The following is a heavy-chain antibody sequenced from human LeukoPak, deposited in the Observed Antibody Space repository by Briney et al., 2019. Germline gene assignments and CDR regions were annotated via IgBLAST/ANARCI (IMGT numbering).Heavy chain of an antibody. V-gene: IGHV3-33*03. Sequence: GGSLRLSWAASGFTFSTYGMHGVRQAPGKGLEWVAVIWNDGSNKYYADSVKGRFTISRDNSKNTLYLQMNSLRAEDTAVYYCAGKAAGTTFDYWGQGTLVTVSS. CDR1: GFTFSTYG. J-gene: IGHJ4*02. CDR2: IWNDGSNK. D-gene: IGHD6-13*01. CDR3: AGKAAGTTFDY.